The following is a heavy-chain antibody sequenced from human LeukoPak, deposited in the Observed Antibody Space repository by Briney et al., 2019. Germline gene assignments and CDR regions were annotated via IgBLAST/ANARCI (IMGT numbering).Heavy chain of an antibody. CDR1: GFTFRVYE. CDR3: ARGDYYGSQNYTFDI. V-gene: IGHV3-48*03. D-gene: IGHD3-10*01. J-gene: IGHJ3*02. CDR2: ISGRGDTI. Sequence: GVLRLSCAASGFTFRVYEMRWVRQAPGKGLEWVSYISGRGDTIYYADSVKGRFTISRDNARNSLYLQMNSLRSEDTALYYCARGDYYGSQNYTFDIWGQGTMVTVSS.